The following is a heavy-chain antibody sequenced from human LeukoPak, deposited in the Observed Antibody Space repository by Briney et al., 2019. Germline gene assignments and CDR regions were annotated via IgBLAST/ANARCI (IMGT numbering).Heavy chain of an antibody. CDR3: ARGIAAAVFFDY. D-gene: IGHD6-13*01. CDR1: GGSFSGYY. J-gene: IGHJ4*02. V-gene: IGHV4-34*01. CDR2: INHSGST. Sequence: SETLSLTCAVYGGSFSGYYWSWIRQPPGKGLEWIGEINHSGSTNYNPSLKSRVTISVDTSKNQFSLKLSSVTAADPAVYYCARGIAAAVFFDYWGQGTLVTVSS.